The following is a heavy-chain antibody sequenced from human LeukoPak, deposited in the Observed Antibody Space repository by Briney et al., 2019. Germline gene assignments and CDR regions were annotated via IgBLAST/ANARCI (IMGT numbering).Heavy chain of an antibody. D-gene: IGHD4-17*01. CDR1: GGSISSGSYY. CDR3: ARARYTVTLGGYYMDV. J-gene: IGHJ6*03. V-gene: IGHV4-61*02. CDR2: IYTSGST. Sequence: SQTLSLTCTVSGGSISSGSYYWSWIRQPAGKGLEWIGRIYTSGSTNYNPSLKSRVTISVDTSKNQFSLKLNSVTAADTAVYYCARARYTVTLGGYYMDVWGKGTTVTVSS.